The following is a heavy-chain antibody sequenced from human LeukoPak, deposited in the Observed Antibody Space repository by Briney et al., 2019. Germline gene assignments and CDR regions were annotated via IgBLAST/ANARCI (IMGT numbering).Heavy chain of an antibody. CDR1: GLSISGHW. V-gene: IGHV3-7*01. CDR2: IKEDGREA. CDR3: ARKWSDYGGTSGGY. Sequence: PGGSLRLSCAASGLSISGHWMAWVRQAPGKGLEWVAGIKEDGREAQYVDSVKGRFTISRDNAENSLYLQMASLRAEDTATYYWARKWSDYGGTSGGYWGKGTLVTVS. J-gene: IGHJ4*02. D-gene: IGHD4-23*01.